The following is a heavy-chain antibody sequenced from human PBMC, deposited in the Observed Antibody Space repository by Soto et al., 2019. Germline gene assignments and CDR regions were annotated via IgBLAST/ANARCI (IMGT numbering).Heavy chain of an antibody. V-gene: IGHV3-15*07. Sequence: EVQLVESGGGLVKPGGSLRLSCAASGFTFSNAWMNWVRQAPGKGLEWVGRIKSKTDGGTTDYAAPVKGRFTISRDDSKNTLYLQMNSLKTDDTAVYYCTTDLRGRKIAVAAHWGQGTLVTVSS. CDR2: IKSKTDGGTT. D-gene: IGHD6-19*01. CDR1: GFTFSNAW. CDR3: TTDLRGRKIAVAAH. J-gene: IGHJ4*02.